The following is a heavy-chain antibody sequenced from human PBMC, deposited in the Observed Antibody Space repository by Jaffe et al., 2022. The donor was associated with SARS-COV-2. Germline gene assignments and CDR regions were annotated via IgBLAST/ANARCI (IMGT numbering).Heavy chain of an antibody. D-gene: IGHD6-19*01. CDR1: GLTISNYW. Sequence: EVQLVESGGGLVQPGGSLRLSCAASGLTISNYWMTWVRQAPGKRLEWVASINQDGTNKNYVDSVRGRFTISTDTAGNSLYLEMNSLRAEDTAMYFCARDSGISSGWTEAFHMWGQGTMVTVSS. J-gene: IGHJ3*02. V-gene: IGHV3-7*01. CDR3: ARDSGISSGWTEAFHM. CDR2: INQDGTNK.